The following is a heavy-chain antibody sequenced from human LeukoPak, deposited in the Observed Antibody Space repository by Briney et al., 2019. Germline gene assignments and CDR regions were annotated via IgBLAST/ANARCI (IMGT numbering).Heavy chain of an antibody. V-gene: IGHV5-51*01. D-gene: IGHD1-26*01. Sequence: GESLKTSFQAAGYIFKNQSIGWVRQTPERVLGWMAIIFLGESAARYSTSFQGRARVSVDKCIDTVYLQLDSLRASDTAIYYCARPGVGGSYYHDAFDIWGQGTMVSVSS. CDR2: IFLGESAA. CDR1: GYIFKNQS. CDR3: ARPGVGGSYYHDAFDI. J-gene: IGHJ3*02.